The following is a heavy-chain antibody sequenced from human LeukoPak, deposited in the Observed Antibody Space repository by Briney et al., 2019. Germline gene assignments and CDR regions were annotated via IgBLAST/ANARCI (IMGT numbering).Heavy chain of an antibody. CDR3: ARHNWNYFDY. V-gene: IGHV4-59*10. D-gene: IGHD1-20*01. Sequence: SETLSLTCAVYGGSFSGYYWSWIRQPAGKGLEWIGRIYTSGSTNYNPSLKSRVTMSVDTSKNQFSLKLSSVTAADTAVYYCARHNWNYFDYWGQGTLVTVSS. CDR1: GGSFSGYY. J-gene: IGHJ4*02. CDR2: IYTSGST.